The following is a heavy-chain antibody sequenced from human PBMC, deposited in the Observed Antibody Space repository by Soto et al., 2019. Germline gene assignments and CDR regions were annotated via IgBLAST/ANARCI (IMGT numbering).Heavy chain of an antibody. CDR2: ISGTGVYI. J-gene: IGHJ5*02. CDR1: GFTFTRYS. Sequence: PGGSLRLSCAASGFTFTRYSMNWVRQAPGKGLEWISHISGTGVYIHYADAVKGRFTISRDNAKSSVYLQMNSLRAEDTAVYYCAREGALKPFSSWGQGALVTVSS. V-gene: IGHV3-21*01. CDR3: AREGALKPFSS.